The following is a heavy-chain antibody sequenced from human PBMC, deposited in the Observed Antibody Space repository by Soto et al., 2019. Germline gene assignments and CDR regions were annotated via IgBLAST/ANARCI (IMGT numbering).Heavy chain of an antibody. J-gene: IGHJ5*02. D-gene: IGHD3-3*01. CDR2: IKTKLDGETT. V-gene: IGHV3-15*01. Sequence: ASLGLSCTGSRFTFSTAWLSWVRQAPGQGLEWVGRIKTKLDGETTAYAAPVKGRFSISRDDSKNTVYLHMNSLTAEDTAVYYCATVGEGSRNWFNPWGQGTRVIVSS. CDR1: RFTFSTAW. CDR3: ATVGEGSRNWFNP.